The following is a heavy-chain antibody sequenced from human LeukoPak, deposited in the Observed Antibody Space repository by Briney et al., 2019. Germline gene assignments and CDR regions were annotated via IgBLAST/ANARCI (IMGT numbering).Heavy chain of an antibody. V-gene: IGHV3-21*01. Sequence: GGSLRLSCAASGFTFSSYSMNWVRQAPGKGLEWVSSISSSSSYIYYADSVKGRFTISRDSAKNSLYLQMNSLRAEDTAVYYCARDNNWNDIDYWGQGTLVTVSS. J-gene: IGHJ4*02. CDR2: ISSSSSYI. CDR3: ARDNNWNDIDY. CDR1: GFTFSSYS. D-gene: IGHD1-20*01.